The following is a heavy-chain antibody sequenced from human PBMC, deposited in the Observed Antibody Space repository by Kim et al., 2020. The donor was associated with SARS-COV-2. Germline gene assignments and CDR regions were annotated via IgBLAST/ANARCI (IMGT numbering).Heavy chain of an antibody. CDR3: ARGGYDSSGYYFCDY. CDR2: ISSSSSYI. V-gene: IGHV3-21*01. J-gene: IGHJ4*02. CDR1: GFTFSSYS. D-gene: IGHD3-22*01. Sequence: GGSLRLSCAASGFTFSSYSMNWVRQAPGKGLEWVSSISSSSSYIYYADSVKGRFTISRDNAKNSLYLQMNSLRAEDTAVYYCARGGYDSSGYYFCDYWGQGTLVTVSS.